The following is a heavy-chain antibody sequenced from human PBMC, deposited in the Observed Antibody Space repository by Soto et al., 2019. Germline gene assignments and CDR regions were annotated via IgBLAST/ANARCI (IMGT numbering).Heavy chain of an antibody. CDR1: GYTFTSYG. V-gene: IGHV1-18*01. J-gene: IGHJ6*03. CDR3: ARVMLDDFWSGYYRTYYYYYYMDV. Sequence: EASVKVSCKASGYTFTSYGISLVRQAPGQGLEWMGWISAYNGNTNYAQKLQGRVTMTTDTSTSTAYMELRSLRSDDTAVYYCARVMLDDFWSGYYRTYYYYYYMDVWGKGTTVTVSS. CDR2: ISAYNGNT. D-gene: IGHD3-3*01.